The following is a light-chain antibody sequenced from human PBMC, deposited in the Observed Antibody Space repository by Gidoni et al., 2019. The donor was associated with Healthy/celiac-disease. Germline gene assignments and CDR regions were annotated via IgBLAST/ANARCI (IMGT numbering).Light chain of an antibody. CDR1: QDISNY. J-gene: IGKJ4*01. CDR2: DAS. Sequence: DIQMTQSPSSLSASVGDRVTITCQATQDISNYLNWYQQKPGKAPKLLIYDASNLETGDPSRFSGSGSGKDFTFPISSLQPEDIATYYCQQYDNLPLTFGGGTRVEIK. V-gene: IGKV1-33*01. CDR3: QQYDNLPLT.